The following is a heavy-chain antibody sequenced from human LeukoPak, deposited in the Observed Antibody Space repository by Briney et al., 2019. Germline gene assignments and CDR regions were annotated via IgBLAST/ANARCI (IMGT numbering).Heavy chain of an antibody. Sequence: SETLSLTCTVSAYSISRGYYWGWIRQPPGKGLEWIGSIYHSGSTYYNPSLKSRVTISVDRSKNQFSLKLSSVTAADTAVYYCVRAYSSSWAPVDYWGQGTLVTVSS. CDR1: AYSISRGYY. CDR2: IYHSGST. CDR3: VRAYSSSWAPVDY. V-gene: IGHV4-38-2*02. J-gene: IGHJ4*02. D-gene: IGHD6-13*01.